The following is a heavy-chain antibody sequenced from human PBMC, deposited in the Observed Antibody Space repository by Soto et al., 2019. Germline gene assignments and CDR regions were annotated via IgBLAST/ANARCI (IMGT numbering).Heavy chain of an antibody. CDR3: ASHCSSASCYLPAFDY. V-gene: IGHV4-39*01. D-gene: IGHD2-2*01. J-gene: IGHJ4*02. CDR2: IYYSGNT. Sequence: NLSLTCTVSGDSISSSSYYWGWIRQPPGKGLEWIGSIYYSGNTFYNPSLKSRVTISVVTSMNQFSLKLNSVTAADTAVYYCASHCSSASCYLPAFDYWGQGTLVTVSS. CDR1: GDSISSSSYY.